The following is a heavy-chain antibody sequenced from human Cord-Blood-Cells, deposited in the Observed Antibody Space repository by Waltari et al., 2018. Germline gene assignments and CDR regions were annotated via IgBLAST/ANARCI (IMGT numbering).Heavy chain of an antibody. Sequence: EVQLLESGGGLVQPGGSLRLSCAASAFTFSSYAMSWVRQAPGKGLEWVSAISGSGGSTYYADSVKGRFTISRDNSKNTLYLQMNSLRAEDTAVYYCAKDRAAGSYFDYWGQGTLVTVSS. CDR2: ISGSGGST. CDR1: AFTFSSYA. J-gene: IGHJ4*02. V-gene: IGHV3-23*01. CDR3: AKDRAAGSYFDY. D-gene: IGHD6-25*01.